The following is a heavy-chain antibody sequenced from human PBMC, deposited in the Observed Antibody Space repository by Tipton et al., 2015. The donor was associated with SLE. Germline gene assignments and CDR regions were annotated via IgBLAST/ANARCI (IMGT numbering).Heavy chain of an antibody. CDR3: ARWIPLTGINV. J-gene: IGHJ6*02. Sequence: TLSLTCAVSGASITSSDWWSWVRQLPGKGLEYIGEIHHRGSTNYKSSLRGRVTISVDKSKNQFSLKLTSVTAADTAVYYCARWIPLTGINVWGQGATVTVSS. CDR2: IHHRGST. D-gene: IGHD5-18*01. V-gene: IGHV4-4*02. CDR1: GASITSSDW.